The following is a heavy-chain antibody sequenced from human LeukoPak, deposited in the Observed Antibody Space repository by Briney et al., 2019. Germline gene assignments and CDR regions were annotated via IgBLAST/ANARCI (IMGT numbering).Heavy chain of an antibody. J-gene: IGHJ4*02. D-gene: IGHD5-24*01. V-gene: IGHV4-39*01. CDR2: IYSDGST. CDR1: GVSISSSSYY. Sequence: SETLSLTCTVSGVSISSSSYYWGWIRQPPGKGLEWIGSIYSDGSTYYNSSLKSRVTISIDTSKNQVSLKMSSVTAADTAVYYCATREMATKYYFDYWGQGTLVTVSS. CDR3: ATREMATKYYFDY.